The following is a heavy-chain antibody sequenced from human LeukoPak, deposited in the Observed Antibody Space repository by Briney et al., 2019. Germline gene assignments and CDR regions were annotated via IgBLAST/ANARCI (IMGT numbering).Heavy chain of an antibody. D-gene: IGHD3-22*01. V-gene: IGHV1-46*01. Sequence: ASVKVSCKASGYTFTSYYMHWVRQAPGQGLEWMGIINPSGGSTSYAQKFQGRVTMTRDTSTSTVYMEPSSLRSEDTAVYYCARGDSSGYYANYYFDYWGQGTLVTVSS. CDR2: INPSGGST. CDR1: GYTFTSYY. J-gene: IGHJ4*02. CDR3: ARGDSSGYYANYYFDY.